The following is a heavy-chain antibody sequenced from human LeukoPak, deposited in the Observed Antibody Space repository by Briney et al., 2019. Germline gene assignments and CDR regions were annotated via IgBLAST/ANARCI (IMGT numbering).Heavy chain of an antibody. CDR2: INPNSGGT. Sequence: GASVKVSCKASGYTFTGYYMHWVRQAPGQGLEWMGWINPNSGGTNYAQKFQGRVTMTRDTSISTAYMELSRLRSDDTAVYYCARGSLTMVRGYGMDVWGQGTTVSVSS. J-gene: IGHJ6*02. D-gene: IGHD3-10*01. CDR1: GYTFTGYY. V-gene: IGHV1-2*02. CDR3: ARGSLTMVRGYGMDV.